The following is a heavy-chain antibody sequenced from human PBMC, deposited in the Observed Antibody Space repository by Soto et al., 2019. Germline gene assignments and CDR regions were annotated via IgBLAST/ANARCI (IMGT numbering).Heavy chain of an antibody. CDR3: AYTQLGYCSSTSCYMPSSSSPWDYYGMDV. CDR1: GGTFSSYA. V-gene: IGHV1-69*13. Sequence: RASVKVSCKASGGTFSSYAISWVRQAPGQGLEWMGGIIPIFGTANYAQKFQGRVTITADESTSTAYMELSSLRSEDTAVYYCAYTQLGYCSSTSCYMPSSSSPWDYYGMDVWGQGTTVTVSS. J-gene: IGHJ6*02. CDR2: IIPIFGTA. D-gene: IGHD2-2*02.